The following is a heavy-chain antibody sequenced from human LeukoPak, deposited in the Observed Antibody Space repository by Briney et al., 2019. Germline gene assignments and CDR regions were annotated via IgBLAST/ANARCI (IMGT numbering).Heavy chain of an antibody. V-gene: IGHV4-39*07. CDR1: GGSISSSNYY. Sequence: SETLSLTCTVSGGSISSSNYYWGWIRQPPGKGLEWIGSISYSGSTYYNPSLKSRVTTSVDTSKNQFSLRLCSVTAADTAVYYCARVSSGWQPFDYWGQGTLVTVSS. CDR3: ARVSSGWQPFDY. D-gene: IGHD6-19*01. J-gene: IGHJ4*02. CDR2: ISYSGST.